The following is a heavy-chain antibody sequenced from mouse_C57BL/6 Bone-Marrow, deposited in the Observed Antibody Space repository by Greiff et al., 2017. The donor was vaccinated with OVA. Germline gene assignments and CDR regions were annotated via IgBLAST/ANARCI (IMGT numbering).Heavy chain of an antibody. CDR1: GYTFTSYG. V-gene: IGHV1-81*01. Sequence: QVQLKESGAELARPGASVKLSCKASGYTFTSYGISWVKQRTGQGLEWIGEIYPRSGNTYYNEKFKGKATLTADKSSSTAYMELRSLTSEDSAVYFCAREEADYFDYWGQGTTLTVSS. CDR2: IYPRSGNT. J-gene: IGHJ2*01. CDR3: AREEADYFDY.